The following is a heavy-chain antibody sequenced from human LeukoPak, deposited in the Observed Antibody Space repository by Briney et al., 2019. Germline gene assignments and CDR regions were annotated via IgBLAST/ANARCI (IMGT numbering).Heavy chain of an antibody. CDR2: ISGGGGST. CDR1: GFTFSSYA. CDR3: AKDYYDSSGPSFDY. V-gene: IGHV3-23*01. J-gene: IGHJ4*02. Sequence: PGGSLRLSCAASGFTFSSYAMGWVRQAPGKGLQWVSAISGGGGSTYYADSVKGRLTISRDNSKNTLFLQMNSLRAEDTAVYYCAKDYYDSSGPSFDYWGQGTLVTVSS. D-gene: IGHD3-22*01.